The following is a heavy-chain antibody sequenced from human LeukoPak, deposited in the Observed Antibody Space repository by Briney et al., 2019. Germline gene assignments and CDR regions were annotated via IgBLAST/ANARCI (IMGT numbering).Heavy chain of an antibody. CDR2: IYTSGST. Sequence: SETLSLTCTVSGGSISSGSYYWSWIRQPAGKGLEWIGCIYTSGSTNYNPSLKSRVTISVDTSKNQFSLKLSSVTAADTAVYYCAGDGSTQFDYWGQGTLVTVSS. V-gene: IGHV4-61*02. CDR1: GGSISSGSYY. CDR3: AGDGSTQFDY. D-gene: IGHD1-1*01. J-gene: IGHJ4*02.